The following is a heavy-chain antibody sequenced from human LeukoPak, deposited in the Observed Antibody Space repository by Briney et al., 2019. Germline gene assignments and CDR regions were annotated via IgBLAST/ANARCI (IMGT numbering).Heavy chain of an antibody. D-gene: IGHD3-9*01. CDR3: ARYTRAVFYDILTLHSDAFDI. V-gene: IGHV3-30-3*01. J-gene: IGHJ3*02. CDR2: ISYDGSNK. CDR1: GFTFSSYA. Sequence: PGGSLRLSCAASGFTFSSYAMHWVRQAPGKGLEWVAVISYDGSNKYYADSVKGRFTISRDNSKNTLYLQMNSLRAEDTAVYYCARYTRAVFYDILTLHSDAFDIWGQGTMVTVSS.